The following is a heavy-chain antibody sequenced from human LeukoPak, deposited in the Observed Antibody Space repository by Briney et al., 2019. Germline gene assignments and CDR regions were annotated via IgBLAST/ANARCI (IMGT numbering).Heavy chain of an antibody. V-gene: IGHV3-30*04. Sequence: PGGSLRLSCAASGFTFSSYAMHWVRQAPGNGLEWVAVISYDGSNKYYADSVKGRFTISRDNSKNTLYLQMNSLRAEDTAVYYCARGYCSSTSCHPFDYWGQGTLVTVSS. CDR1: GFTFSSYA. J-gene: IGHJ4*02. CDR3: ARGYCSSTSCHPFDY. D-gene: IGHD2-2*01. CDR2: ISYDGSNK.